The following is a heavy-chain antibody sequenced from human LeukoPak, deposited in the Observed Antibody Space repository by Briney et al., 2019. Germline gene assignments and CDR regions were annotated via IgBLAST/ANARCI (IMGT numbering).Heavy chain of an antibody. CDR2: ISAYNGNT. V-gene: IGHV1-18*01. J-gene: IGHJ3*02. Sequence: ASVTVSCMASGYTLTSYGISWVRQAPGQGLEWMGWISAYNGNTHYPQKLQSTSTMTTDTSTSTAYMELRSLRSDVSAVYCCARDQFIWNPDAFDIWGQGTMVTVSS. CDR1: GYTLTSYG. D-gene: IGHD1-1*01. CDR3: ARDQFIWNPDAFDI.